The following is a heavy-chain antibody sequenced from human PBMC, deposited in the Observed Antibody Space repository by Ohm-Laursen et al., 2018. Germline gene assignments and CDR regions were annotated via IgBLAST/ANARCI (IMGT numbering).Heavy chain of an antibody. V-gene: IGHV4-31*03. D-gene: IGHD3/OR15-3a*01. CDR1: GGSIRSGRYY. Sequence: TLSLTCTVSGGSIRSGRYYWGRIPPHPGKGLVWVGYIYYSGSTYYNPSLKSRVVISLATSRNQFSLKVSSVTAADTAVYYCARGTGQGDFEYWGPGTLVTVSS. CDR3: ARGTGQGDFEY. CDR2: IYYSGST. J-gene: IGHJ4*02.